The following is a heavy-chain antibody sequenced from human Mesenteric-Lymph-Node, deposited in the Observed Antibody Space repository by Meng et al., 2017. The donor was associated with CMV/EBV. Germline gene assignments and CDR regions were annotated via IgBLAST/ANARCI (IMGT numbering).Heavy chain of an antibody. Sequence: SETLSLTCTVSGDSIRSSNYYWGWIRQPPGKGLEWIGNIFSSGRKYYNPSLMNRVTISVDTSKNHFSLRLSAVTAADTAVYYCARDVSPSTAPRGWFDAWGQGTLVTVS. CDR1: GDSIRSSNYY. D-gene: IGHD5-18*01. CDR2: IFSSGRK. V-gene: IGHV4-39*07. J-gene: IGHJ5*02. CDR3: ARDVSPSTAPRGWFDA.